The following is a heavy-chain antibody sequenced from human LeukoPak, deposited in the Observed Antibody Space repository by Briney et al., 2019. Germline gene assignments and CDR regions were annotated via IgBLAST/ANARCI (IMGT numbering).Heavy chain of an antibody. CDR3: ARDRVGAHLNNWFDP. J-gene: IGHJ5*02. CDR1: GYAFTSYG. Sequence: ASVKVSCKASGYAFTSYGISWVRQAPGQGLEWMGWISAYNGNTNYAQKLQGRVTMTTDTSTSTAYMELRSLRSDDTAVYYCARDRVGAHLNNWFDPWGQGTLVTVSS. V-gene: IGHV1-18*01. CDR2: ISAYNGNT. D-gene: IGHD1-26*01.